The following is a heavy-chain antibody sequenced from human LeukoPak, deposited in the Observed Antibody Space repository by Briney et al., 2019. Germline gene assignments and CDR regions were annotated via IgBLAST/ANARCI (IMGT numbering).Heavy chain of an antibody. Sequence: GGSLRLSCAASGLTVTSNYMSWIRQAPGKGLEWVSVIYSGGDTYYADSVKGRFTISRDNSKNTLYPQMNSLRAEDTAVYYCARPGYSTGAFDYWGQGTLVTVSS. CDR1: GLTVTSNY. CDR2: IYSGGDT. D-gene: IGHD6-25*01. J-gene: IGHJ4*02. CDR3: ARPGYSTGAFDY. V-gene: IGHV3-53*01.